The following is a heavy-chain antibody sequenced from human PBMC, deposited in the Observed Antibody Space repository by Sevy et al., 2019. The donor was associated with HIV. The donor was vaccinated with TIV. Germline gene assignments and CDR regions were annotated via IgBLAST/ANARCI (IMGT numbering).Heavy chain of an antibody. CDR2: ISSDGTKE. Sequence: GGSLRLSCAASGFTFSIYVIHWVRQAPGKGLEWVAVISSDGTKEYYADSVKGRFTISRDNAKNSLFLQMNSLSAEDTAVYYCVREGLGGYSYSLDYWGHGTLVTVSS. J-gene: IGHJ4*01. CDR3: VREGLGGYSYSLDY. CDR1: GFTFSIYV. D-gene: IGHD5-18*01. V-gene: IGHV3-30*04.